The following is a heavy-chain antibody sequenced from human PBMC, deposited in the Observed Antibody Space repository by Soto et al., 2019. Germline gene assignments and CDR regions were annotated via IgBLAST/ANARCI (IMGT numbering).Heavy chain of an antibody. CDR2: IWYDGSNK. V-gene: IGHV3-33*01. CDR1: GFTFSSYG. Sequence: QVQLVESGGGVVQPGRSLRLSCAASGFTFSSYGMHWVRQAPGKGLEWVAVIWYDGSNKYYADSVKGRFTISRDNSKNTLYLQMNSLRAEDTAVYYCARVKDPFCSGGSCYSGLGYWGKGTLVTVSS. J-gene: IGHJ4*02. D-gene: IGHD2-15*01. CDR3: ARVKDPFCSGGSCYSGLGY.